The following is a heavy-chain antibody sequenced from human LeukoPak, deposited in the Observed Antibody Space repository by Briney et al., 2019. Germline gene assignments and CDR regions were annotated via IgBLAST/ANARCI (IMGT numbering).Heavy chain of an antibody. V-gene: IGHV3-30*18. J-gene: IGHJ4*02. D-gene: IGHD5-18*01. CDR3: AKDEGYFSYFFDS. CDR2: ISFDVATE. Sequence: GGSLRLSCVASGFTFTGYSMHWLRQAPGKGLEWLSIISFDVATEYYADSLQGRFTISRDNSENTVYLQMSSLRVEDTAIYYCAKDEGYFSYFFDSWGQGTLVTVSS. CDR1: GFTFTGYS.